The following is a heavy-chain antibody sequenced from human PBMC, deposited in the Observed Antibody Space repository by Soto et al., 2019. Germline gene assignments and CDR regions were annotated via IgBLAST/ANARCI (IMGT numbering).Heavy chain of an antibody. Sequence: QVQLVESGGGVVQPGRSLRLSCAASGFTFGSYGMHWVRQAPGKGLEWVAATSHDGSNRQYADSAKGRFTISRDNSKSTLFLQMSSLRAEDTAVYYCAKGQEGNFDYLLRNWGQGTLVTVSS. V-gene: IGHV3-30*18. CDR2: TSHDGSNR. D-gene: IGHD3-9*01. CDR3: AKGQEGNFDYLLRN. CDR1: GFTFGSYG. J-gene: IGHJ4*02.